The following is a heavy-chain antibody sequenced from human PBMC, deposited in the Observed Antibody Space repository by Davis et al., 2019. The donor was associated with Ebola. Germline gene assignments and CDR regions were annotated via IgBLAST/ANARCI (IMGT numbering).Heavy chain of an antibody. J-gene: IGHJ4*02. D-gene: IGHD5-12*01. CDR1: GVSVSMNSPG. CDR3: ARGWLRTGLDS. CDR2: TYYTSKWYF. V-gene: IGHV6-1*01. Sequence: HPQTLSLTCSISGVSVSMNSPGWNWLRQPPSRGLECLRSTYYTSKWYFDYPESVKGRMTINPDTSKNQLSLQLKSVTPEDTAVYYCARGWLRTGLDSWGQGTLVTVSS.